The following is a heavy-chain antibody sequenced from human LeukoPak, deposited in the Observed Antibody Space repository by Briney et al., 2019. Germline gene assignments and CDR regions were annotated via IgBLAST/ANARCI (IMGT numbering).Heavy chain of an antibody. CDR1: GFTFSSYS. D-gene: IGHD2-2*02. J-gene: IGHJ4*02. CDR3: ARLTIDAPVTATGLYCSSTSCYNDY. V-gene: IGHV3-21*01. CDR2: ISSTSSYI. Sequence: KAGGSLRLSCAASGFTFSSYSMNWVRQAPGKGLEWVSSISSTSSYIDYADSVKGRFTISRDNAKNSLYLQMNSLRAGDTAVYYCARLTIDAPVTATGLYCSSTSCYNDYWGQGTLVTVSS.